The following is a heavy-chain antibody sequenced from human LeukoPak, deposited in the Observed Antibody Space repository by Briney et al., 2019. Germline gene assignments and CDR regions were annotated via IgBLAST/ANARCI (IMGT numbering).Heavy chain of an antibody. CDR3: ARDPSYGD. V-gene: IGHV3-66*01. CDR2: IYSDGST. J-gene: IGHJ4*02. CDR1: GFTVSSNY. Sequence: PVGSLRLSCTASGFTVSSNYMSWVRQAPGKGLEWVSVIYSDGSTYYADSVKGRFTFSRDISKNTLYLQMNSLRAEDTAVYYCARDPSYGDWGQGTLVTVSS. D-gene: IGHD4/OR15-4a*01.